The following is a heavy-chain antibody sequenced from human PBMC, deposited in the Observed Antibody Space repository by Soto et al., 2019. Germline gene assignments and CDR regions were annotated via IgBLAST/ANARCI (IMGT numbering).Heavy chain of an antibody. D-gene: IGHD1-7*01. Sequence: GGSLRLSCAGSGFSFSSDSMGWVRQAPGKGLEWVASTSSSGSFMNYADSVKGRFTISRDNAKNSLYLQMSGLKDEDTAVYYCARDPPTGTTLDWADSGGQGTLVTVSS. CDR1: GFSFSSDS. CDR2: TSSSGSFM. CDR3: ARDPPTGTTLDWADS. J-gene: IGHJ4*02. V-gene: IGHV3-21*01.